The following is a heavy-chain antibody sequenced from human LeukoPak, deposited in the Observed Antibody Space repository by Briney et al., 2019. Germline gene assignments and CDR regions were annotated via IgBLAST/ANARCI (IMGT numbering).Heavy chain of an antibody. D-gene: IGHD6-19*01. J-gene: IGHJ6*02. CDR3: ANRAVAGRQSYGMDV. V-gene: IGHV4-34*01. Sequence: KSSETLSLTCAVYGGSFSGYYWSWIRQPPGKGLEWIGEINHSGSTNYNPSLKSRVTISVDTSKNQFSLKLSSVTAADTAVYYCANRAVAGRQSYGMDVWGQGTTVTVSS. CDR1: GGSFSGYY. CDR2: INHSGST.